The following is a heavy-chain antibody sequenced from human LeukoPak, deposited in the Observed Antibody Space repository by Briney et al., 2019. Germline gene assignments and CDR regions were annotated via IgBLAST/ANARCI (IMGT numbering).Heavy chain of an antibody. CDR2: ISSSGSTI. Sequence: PGGSLRLSCAASGFTFSDYYMSWIRQAPGKGLEWVSYISSSGSTIYYADSVKGRFTISRDNAKNSLYLQMNSLRAEDTAVYYCARVGVYDFWSGYYSTDYYFDYWGQGTLVTVSP. D-gene: IGHD3-3*01. J-gene: IGHJ4*02. CDR1: GFTFSDYY. V-gene: IGHV3-11*01. CDR3: ARVGVYDFWSGYYSTDYYFDY.